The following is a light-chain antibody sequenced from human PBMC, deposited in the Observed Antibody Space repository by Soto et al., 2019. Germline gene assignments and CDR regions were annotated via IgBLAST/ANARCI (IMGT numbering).Light chain of an antibody. V-gene: IGKV3-20*01. CDR2: DVS. J-gene: IGKJ1*01. Sequence: EIVLTQSPGTLFLSPGERAALSCRASRSLSSTSFAWYQQRPGQAPRLLIYDVSSRATGIPDRFSGSGSGTDYTLTINRLQPDDVAVYCCQQYGGSPRTFGQGTKVENK. CDR1: RSLSSTS. CDR3: QQYGGSPRT.